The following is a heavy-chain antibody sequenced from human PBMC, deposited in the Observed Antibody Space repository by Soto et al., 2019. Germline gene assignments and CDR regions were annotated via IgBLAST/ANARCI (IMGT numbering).Heavy chain of an antibody. J-gene: IGHJ5*02. Sequence: SETVSLTCSVSGAALNSGNYYWSWIRQVPGKGLEWIGHIYVTGAVDYNPSLRDRITISQDTSERQFSLNLRLVTAADTAVYYCARLRIATNNYKWSDPSGPAPLLTVSS. V-gene: IGHV4-31*03. CDR1: GAALNSGNYY. CDR3: ARLRIATNNYKWSDP. CDR2: IYVTGAV. D-gene: IGHD2-21*01.